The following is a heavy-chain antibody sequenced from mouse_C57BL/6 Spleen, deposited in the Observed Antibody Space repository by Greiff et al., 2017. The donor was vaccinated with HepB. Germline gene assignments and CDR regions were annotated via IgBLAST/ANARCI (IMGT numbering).Heavy chain of an antibody. CDR3: ARDYYYGSFLAY. CDR2: IDPSDSYT. CDR1: GYTFTSYW. Sequence: VQLQQPGAELVRPGTSVKLSCKASGYTFTSYWMHWVKQRPGQGLEWIGVIDPSDSYTNYNQKFKGKATLTVDTSSSTAYMQLSSLTSEDSAVYYCARDYYYGSFLAYWGQGTLVTVSA. D-gene: IGHD1-1*01. V-gene: IGHV1-59*01. J-gene: IGHJ3*01.